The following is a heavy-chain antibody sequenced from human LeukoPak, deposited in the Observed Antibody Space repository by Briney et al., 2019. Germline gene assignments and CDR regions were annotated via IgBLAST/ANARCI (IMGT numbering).Heavy chain of an antibody. CDR3: ARAGAYGSGSYSIMGTFDY. CDR1: GGTFSSYA. Sequence: SVKVSCKASGGTFSSYAISWVRQAPGQGLEWMGGIIPLFGTANYAQKFQGRVTITADKSTSTAYMELSSLRSEDTAVYYCARAGAYGSGSYSIMGTFDYWGQGTLVTVSS. J-gene: IGHJ4*02. D-gene: IGHD3-10*01. CDR2: IIPLFGTA. V-gene: IGHV1-69*06.